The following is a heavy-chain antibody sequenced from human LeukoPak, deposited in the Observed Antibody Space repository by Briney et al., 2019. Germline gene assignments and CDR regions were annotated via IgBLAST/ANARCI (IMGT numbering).Heavy chain of an antibody. V-gene: IGHV4-34*01. Sequence: PSETLSLTCAVYGGSFSGYYWSWLRQPPGKGLEWIGEINHSGSTNYNPSLKSRVTISVDTSKNQFSLKLSSVTAADTAVYYCASSKSIAARRGYYYYYYMDVWGKGTTVTVSS. CDR1: GGSFSGYY. D-gene: IGHD6-6*01. CDR3: ASSKSIAARRGYYYYYYMDV. CDR2: INHSGST. J-gene: IGHJ6*03.